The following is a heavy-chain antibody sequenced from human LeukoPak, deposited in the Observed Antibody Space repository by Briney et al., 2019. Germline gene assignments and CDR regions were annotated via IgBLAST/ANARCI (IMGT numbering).Heavy chain of an antibody. CDR2: ISSTSSSI. D-gene: IGHD3-22*01. V-gene: IGHV3-21*01. J-gene: IGHJ4*02. CDR1: GFTFSIYI. Sequence: GGSLRLSCEVSGFTFSIYIMNWVRQAPGKGLEWVSSISSTSSSIYYADSVKGRFTISRDNAKNSLYLQMNSLRAEDTAVYYCARDYYDSSGQTRFDYWGQGTLVTVSS. CDR3: ARDYYDSSGQTRFDY.